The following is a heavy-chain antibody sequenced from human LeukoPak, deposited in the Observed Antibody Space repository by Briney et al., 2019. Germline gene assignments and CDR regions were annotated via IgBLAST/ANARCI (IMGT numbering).Heavy chain of an antibody. V-gene: IGHV4-34*01. CDR2: VSHTGDT. CDR1: SGSLSGHF. Sequence: PSETLSLTCAVYSGSLSGHFWSWIRQPPGKGLEWIGEVSHTGDTNYNPSLKSRATVSVDTSKNQFSLKLSSVTAADTAVYYCARVLRGVGYSSAMVTFNWFDPWGQGTLVTVSS. D-gene: IGHD5-18*01. CDR3: ARVLRGVGYSSAMVTFNWFDP. J-gene: IGHJ5*02.